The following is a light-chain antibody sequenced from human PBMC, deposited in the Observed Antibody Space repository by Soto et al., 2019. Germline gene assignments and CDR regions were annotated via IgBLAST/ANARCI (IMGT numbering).Light chain of an antibody. J-gene: IGKJ4*01. CDR3: HHYNNLSG. V-gene: IGKV3-15*01. CDR2: GAS. Sequence: EIVMTQSPATLSVSPGERVTLSCRASQSVRSNLAWYQQKPGQVPRVLIYGASTRAIGIPDRFSGSGSGTEFTLTISSLQSEDFAVYYCHHYNNLSGFGGGTKVEIK. CDR1: QSVRSN.